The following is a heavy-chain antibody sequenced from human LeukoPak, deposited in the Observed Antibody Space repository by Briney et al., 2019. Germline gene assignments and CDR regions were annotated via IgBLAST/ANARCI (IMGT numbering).Heavy chain of an antibody. D-gene: IGHD1-26*01. J-gene: IGHJ4*02. V-gene: IGHV4-38-2*01. CDR3: ASAIEVGAMTPFDY. CDR1: GGSFSSYY. CDR2: IYHSGST. Sequence: SETLSLTCAVYGGSFSSYYWGWIRQPPGKGLEWIGSIYHSGSTYYNPSLKSRVTISVDTSKNQFSLKLSSVTAADTAVYYCASAIEVGAMTPFDYWGQGTLVTVSS.